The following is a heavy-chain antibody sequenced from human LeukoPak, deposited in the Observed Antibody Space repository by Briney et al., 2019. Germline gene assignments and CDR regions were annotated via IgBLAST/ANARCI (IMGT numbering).Heavy chain of an antibody. CDR1: GFTFSSYA. CDR3: AREAPGIAVAGTGFDY. CDR2: ISSNGGST. D-gene: IGHD6-19*01. V-gene: IGHV3-64*01. J-gene: IGHJ4*02. Sequence: PGGSLRLSCAASGFTFSSYAMHWVRQAPGKGLEYVSAISSNGGSTYYANSVKGRFTISRDNPKNTLYLQMGSLRAEDMAVYYCAREAPGIAVAGTGFDYWGQGTLVTVSS.